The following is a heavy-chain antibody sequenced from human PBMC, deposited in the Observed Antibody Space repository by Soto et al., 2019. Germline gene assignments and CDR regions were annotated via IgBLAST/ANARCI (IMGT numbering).Heavy chain of an antibody. CDR2: IIPILGIA. J-gene: IGHJ4*02. Sequence: GASVKVSCKASGGTFSSYTISWVRQAPGQGLEWMGRIIPILGIANYAQKFQGRVTITADKSTSTAYMELSSLRSEDTAVYYCASLHYYDSSGYLANFDYWGQGTLVTVSS. V-gene: IGHV1-69*02. CDR1: GGTFSSYT. CDR3: ASLHYYDSSGYLANFDY. D-gene: IGHD3-22*01.